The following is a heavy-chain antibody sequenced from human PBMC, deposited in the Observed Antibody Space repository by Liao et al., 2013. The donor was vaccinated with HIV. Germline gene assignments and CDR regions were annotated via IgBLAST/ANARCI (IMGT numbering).Heavy chain of an antibody. J-gene: IGHJ4*02. D-gene: IGHD3-9*01. CDR3: ASDFLT. CDR1: GASITSHY. CDR2: INHTGST. V-gene: IGHV4-34*10. Sequence: QVHLQESGPGLVRPSETLSLTCTVTGASITSHYWNWIRQPPGKGLEWIGEINHTGSTKYNPSLKSRITISADTSKRQFSLTLNSVTAADTAMYYCASDFLTWGQGTLVTVSS.